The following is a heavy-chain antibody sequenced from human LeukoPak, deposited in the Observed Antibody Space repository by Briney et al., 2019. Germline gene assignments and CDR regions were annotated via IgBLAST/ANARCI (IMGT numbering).Heavy chain of an antibody. CDR1: GFTFSSYE. Sequence: GGSLRLSCAASGFTFSSYEMNWVRQAPGKGLEWVSYISGSGSAIYYSDSVKGRFTISRDNAKNSLYLQMNSLRAEDTALYYCATDDLEMASSAFDIWGQGTMVTVSS. CDR2: ISGSGSAI. CDR3: ATDDLEMASSAFDI. J-gene: IGHJ3*02. D-gene: IGHD5-24*01. V-gene: IGHV3-48*03.